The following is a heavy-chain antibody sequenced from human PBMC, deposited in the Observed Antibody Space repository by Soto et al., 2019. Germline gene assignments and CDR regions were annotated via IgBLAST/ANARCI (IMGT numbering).Heavy chain of an antibody. V-gene: IGHV4-34*01. D-gene: IGHD2-2*01. CDR1: GGSFSGYY. CDR3: ARGREAAARLDY. Sequence: SETLSLTCAVYGGSFSGYYWSWIRQPPGKGLEWIGEINHSGSTNYNPSLKSRVTISVDTSKNQFSLTLSSVTAADTAVYYCARGREAAARLDYWGQGTLVTVSS. J-gene: IGHJ4*02. CDR2: INHSGST.